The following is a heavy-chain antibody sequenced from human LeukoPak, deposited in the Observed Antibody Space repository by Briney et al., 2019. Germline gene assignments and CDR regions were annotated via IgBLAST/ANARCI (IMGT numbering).Heavy chain of an antibody. CDR1: GGTFSSYA. CDR3: ARDSRDYGPGSSQYYFDY. CDR2: IIPIFGTA. J-gene: IGHJ4*02. Sequence: SVKVSCKASGGTFSSYAISWVRQAPGQGLEWMGGIIPIFGTANYAQKFQGRVTITADESTSTAYMELSSLRSEDTAVYYCARDSRDYGPGSSQYYFDYWGQGTLVTVSS. D-gene: IGHD3-10*01. V-gene: IGHV1-69*01.